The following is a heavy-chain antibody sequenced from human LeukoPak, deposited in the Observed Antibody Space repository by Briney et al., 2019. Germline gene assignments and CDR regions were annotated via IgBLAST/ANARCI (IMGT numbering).Heavy chain of an antibody. CDR1: GFTFSNHG. CDR2: IWYDGSNQ. D-gene: IGHD3-9*01. Sequence: GRSLRLSCAASGFTFSNHGMHWVRQAPGKGLEWVAVIWYDGSNQYYADSVKGRFTISRDNSKNTLYLQMNSLRAEDTAVYYCARDRSIRYFDYWGQGILVTVSS. V-gene: IGHV3-33*01. CDR3: ARDRSIRYFDY. J-gene: IGHJ4*02.